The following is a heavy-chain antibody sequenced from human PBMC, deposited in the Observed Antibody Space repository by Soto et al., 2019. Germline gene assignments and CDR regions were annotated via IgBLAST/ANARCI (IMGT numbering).Heavy chain of an antibody. CDR2: ISYTGSNK. D-gene: IGHD4-17*01. Sequence: QVQLVESGGGVVQPGRSLRLSCAASGFTFSRYAMHWVRQAPGKGLEWVALISYTGSNKYSADSVKGRFTISSDNSNDTLYLQMNSLRSEDTAVYYCARDARTSVTTRGVWYFDLWGRGTLVTVSS. J-gene: IGHJ2*01. V-gene: IGHV3-30-3*01. CDR1: GFTFSRYA. CDR3: ARDARTSVTTRGVWYFDL.